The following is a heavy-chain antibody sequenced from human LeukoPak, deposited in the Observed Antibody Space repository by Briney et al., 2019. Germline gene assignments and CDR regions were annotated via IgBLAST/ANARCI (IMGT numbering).Heavy chain of an antibody. D-gene: IGHD3-22*01. CDR3: ARAETYYYDSSGYYLVYDSDNWFDP. CDR2: INPSGGST. J-gene: IGHJ5*02. CDR1: GYTFTSYY. Sequence: ASVTVSCMASGYTFTSYYMHWVRQAPGQGLEWMGIINPSGGSTSYAQKFQGRVTMTRDTSTSTVYMELSSLRSEDTAVYYCARAETYYYDSSGYYLVYDSDNWFDPWGQGTLVTVSS. V-gene: IGHV1-46*01.